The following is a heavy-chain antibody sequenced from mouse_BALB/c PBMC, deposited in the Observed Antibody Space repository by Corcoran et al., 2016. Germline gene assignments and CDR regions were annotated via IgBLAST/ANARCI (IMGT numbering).Heavy chain of an antibody. D-gene: IGHD4-1*01. V-gene: IGHV9-3-1*01. CDR2: INTYTGEP. CDR1: GYTFTNYG. Sequence: QIQWVQSGPELKKPGETVKISCKASGYTFTNYGMNWVKQAPGKGLKWMGWINTYTGEPTYADDFKGRFAFSLETSASTAYLQINNLKNEDTATYFCARTELDYYAMDYWGQGTSVTVSS. CDR3: ARTELDYYAMDY. J-gene: IGHJ4*01.